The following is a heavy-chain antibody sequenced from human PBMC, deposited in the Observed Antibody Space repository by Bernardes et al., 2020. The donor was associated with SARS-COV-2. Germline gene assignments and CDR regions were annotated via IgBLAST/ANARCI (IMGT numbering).Heavy chain of an antibody. J-gene: IGHJ3*02. CDR1: GFTFSSYA. CDR3: VKRAYHYDSNGYYNDGFDI. CDR2: ILADGGRS. V-gene: IGHV3-23*01. D-gene: IGHD3-22*01. Sequence: GGSLRLSCAASGFTFSSYAMNWVRQAPGKGLEWVSTILADGGRSYYADSVNGRFTISRDNSKNTLYLQMNSLTAEDTALYYCVKRAYHYDSNGYYNDGFDIWGQGTKVIVSS.